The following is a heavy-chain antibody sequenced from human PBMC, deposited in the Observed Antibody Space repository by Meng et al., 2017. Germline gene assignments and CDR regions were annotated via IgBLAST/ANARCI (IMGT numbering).Heavy chain of an antibody. CDR2: ISSSGSTI. CDR3: ARERRGYSYGFGY. Sequence: GESLKIPCAASGFTFSDYYMSWIRQAPGKGLEWVSYISSSGSTIYYADSVKGRFTISRDNAKNSLYLQMNSLRAEDTAVYYCARERRGYSYGFGYWGQGTLVTVSS. J-gene: IGHJ4*02. D-gene: IGHD5-18*01. CDR1: GFTFSDYY. V-gene: IGHV3-11*01.